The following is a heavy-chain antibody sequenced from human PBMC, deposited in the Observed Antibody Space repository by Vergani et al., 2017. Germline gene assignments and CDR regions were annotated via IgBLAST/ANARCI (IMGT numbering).Heavy chain of an antibody. CDR2: IRYSGPT. J-gene: IGHJ4*02. CDR1: GASISSNSYY. CDR3: ARHGGSGNYYHLFDS. V-gene: IGHV4-39*01. D-gene: IGHD3-3*01. Sequence: QLQLQESGPGLVEPSETLSLTCTVSGASISSNSYYWGWVRQSPGNGLEWVGSIRYSGPTYYNLPLQSRTTISLDTSKNQFSLKLSSVTAADTALYFCARHGGSGNYYHLFDSWGQGTLVIVSS.